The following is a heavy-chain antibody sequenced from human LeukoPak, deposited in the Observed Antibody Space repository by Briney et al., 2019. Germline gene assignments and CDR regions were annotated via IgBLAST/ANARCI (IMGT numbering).Heavy chain of an antibody. V-gene: IGHV4-59*11. CDR2: IYYSGST. D-gene: IGHD2-15*01. Sequence: SETLSLTCTVSGGSISSHYWSWIRQPPGKGLEWIGYIYYSGSTNYNPSLKSRVTISVDTSKNQFSLKLSSVTAADTAVYYCAREIVVVDATPKNWFDPWGQGTLVTVSS. J-gene: IGHJ5*02. CDR3: AREIVVVDATPKNWFDP. CDR1: GGSISSHY.